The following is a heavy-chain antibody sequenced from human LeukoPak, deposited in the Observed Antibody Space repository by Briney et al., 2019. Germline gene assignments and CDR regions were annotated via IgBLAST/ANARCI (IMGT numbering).Heavy chain of an antibody. CDR3: ARAQCYDSTTAGGMDV. CDR1: GFTFSTYW. D-gene: IGHD3-22*01. Sequence: GGSLRLSCAASGFTFSTYWMHWVRQAPGKGLVWVSRINSDGSSTNYADSVKGRFTISRDNAKNTLYLQMNSLRTEDTAVYYCARAQCYDSTTAGGMDVWGQGTTVTVSS. CDR2: INSDGSST. J-gene: IGHJ6*02. V-gene: IGHV3-74*01.